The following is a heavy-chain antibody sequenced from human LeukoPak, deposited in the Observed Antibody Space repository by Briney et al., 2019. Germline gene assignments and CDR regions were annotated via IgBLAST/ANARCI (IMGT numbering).Heavy chain of an antibody. D-gene: IGHD6-6*01. CDR1: GRSISSYY. CDR2: IYYSWST. Sequence: KPSDPLSLTCTLSGRSISSYYWSGIRQPPRKGLEWIGYIYYSWSTNYNPSLKSRVTISVDTSTNQFSLKLSSVPAADTGVYYCARHRGIAGRRDYYYYMDVWGKGTTVTVSS. CDR3: ARHRGIAGRRDYYYYMDV. V-gene: IGHV4-59*08. J-gene: IGHJ6*03.